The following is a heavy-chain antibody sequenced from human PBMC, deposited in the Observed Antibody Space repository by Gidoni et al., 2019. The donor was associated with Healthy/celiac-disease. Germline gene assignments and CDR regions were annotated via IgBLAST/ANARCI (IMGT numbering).Heavy chain of an antibody. J-gene: IGHJ4*02. Sequence: QVQLVEAGGGVVQPGRSLRLSCAAAGFTFSSYGMHWVRQAPGKGLEWVAVISYDGSNKYYADSVKCRFTISRDNSKNTLYLQMNSLRAEDTAVYYCAKDDGIVGATGDYWGQGTLVTVSS. V-gene: IGHV3-30*18. CDR1: GFTFSSYG. D-gene: IGHD1-26*01. CDR3: AKDDGIVGATGDY. CDR2: ISYDGSNK.